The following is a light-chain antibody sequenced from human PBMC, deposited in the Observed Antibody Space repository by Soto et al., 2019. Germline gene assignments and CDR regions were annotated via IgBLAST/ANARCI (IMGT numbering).Light chain of an antibody. CDR3: HQTAANPWT. CDR1: QNIGVY. J-gene: IGKJ1*01. V-gene: IGKV1-39*01. CDR2: AAS. Sequence: IQLTQSPSSLSAYVGDRVTITSRASQNIGVYLNWYQKKPGKAPKLLIHAASSLHSGVPSTFSGSGSGTDFALTISSLQPEDFATYYCHQTAANPWTFAQGTKVDIK.